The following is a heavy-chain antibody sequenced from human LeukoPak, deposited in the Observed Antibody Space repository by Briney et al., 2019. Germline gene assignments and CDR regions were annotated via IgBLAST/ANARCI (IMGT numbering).Heavy chain of an antibody. CDR1: GFTFSSYA. CDR2: ISSNGGST. J-gene: IGHJ6*03. D-gene: IGHD3-3*01. V-gene: IGHV3-64*01. CDR3: ARAHVFWSGYFYYMDV. Sequence: GGCLRLSCAASGFTFSSYAMHWVRPAPGKGLEYVSAISSNGGSTYYANSVKGRFTISRDNSKNTLYLQMGSLSAEDMAFYYCARAHVFWSGYFYYMDVCGKGPTVTVSS.